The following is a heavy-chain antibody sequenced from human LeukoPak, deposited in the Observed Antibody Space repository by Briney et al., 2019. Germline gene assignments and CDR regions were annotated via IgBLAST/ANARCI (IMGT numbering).Heavy chain of an antibody. CDR3: GMSGDRVPLQDDVLDV. CDR2: IYPGDSGP. CDR1: GYSFTSYC. V-gene: IGHV5-51*01. J-gene: IGHJ3*01. Sequence: ESLKISCKVSGYSFTSYCIGWVRQMPGKGLEWMGIIYPGDSGPTYSPSFQGQVTISVDTSINTAYLQWSSLPASDTAMYYCGMSGDRVPLQDDVLDVWGQGTIVTVST. D-gene: IGHD1-26*01.